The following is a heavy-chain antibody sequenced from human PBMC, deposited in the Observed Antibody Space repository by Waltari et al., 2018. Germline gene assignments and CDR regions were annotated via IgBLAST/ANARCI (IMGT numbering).Heavy chain of an antibody. CDR2: ISGSGGST. CDR1: GFTFRLFA. CDR3: AKDDATISDYYYYYGMDV. J-gene: IGHJ6*02. V-gene: IGHV3-23*01. Sequence: EVQLLESGGGLVQPGGSLSLSCAASGFTFRLFALRWVRRAPGKGLEWVSAISGSGGSTYYADSVKGRFTISRDNSKNTLYLQMNSLRAEDTAVYYCAKDDATISDYYYYYGMDVWGQGTTVTVSS. D-gene: IGHD5-12*01.